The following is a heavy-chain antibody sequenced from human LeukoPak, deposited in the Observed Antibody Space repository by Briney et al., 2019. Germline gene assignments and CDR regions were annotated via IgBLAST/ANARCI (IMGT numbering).Heavy chain of an antibody. CDR1: GYTFTSYG. CDR3: AKDPYASADYYYYYMDV. Sequence: ASVKVSCKASGYTFTSYGISWVRQAPGQGLEWMGWISAYNGNTNYAQKLQGRVTMTTDTSTSTAYMELRSLRSDDTAVYYCAKDPYASADYYYYYMDVWGKGTTVTVSS. J-gene: IGHJ6*03. CDR2: ISAYNGNT. V-gene: IGHV1-18*01.